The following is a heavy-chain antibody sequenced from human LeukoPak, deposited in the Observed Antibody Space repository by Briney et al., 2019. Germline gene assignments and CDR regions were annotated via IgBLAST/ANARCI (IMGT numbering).Heavy chain of an antibody. CDR2: IYYSGST. D-gene: IGHD3-10*01. J-gene: IGHJ6*02. CDR1: GGSISSGDYY. Sequence: SQTLSLTCTVSGGSISSGDYYWSWIRQPPGKGLEWIGYIYYSGSTNYNPSLKSRVTISVDTSKNQFSLKLSSVTAADTAVYYCARLTMVRGANYYYYYGMDVWGQGTTVTVSS. V-gene: IGHV4-30-4*01. CDR3: ARLTMVRGANYYYYYGMDV.